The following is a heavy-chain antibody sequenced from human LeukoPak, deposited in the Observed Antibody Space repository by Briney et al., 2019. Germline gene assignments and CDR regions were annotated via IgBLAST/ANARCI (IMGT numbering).Heavy chain of an antibody. Sequence: GRSLRLSCVASGFNFRTYAMDWVRQAPGKGLEWVGDISYDGGYASYAAAVRDRFTISRDNSKNTLFLQINSLRPEDAAVYYCATESSLSNWGQGTPVTVSS. V-gene: IGHV3-30*04. CDR3: ATESSLSN. CDR2: ISYDGGYA. CDR1: GFNFRTYA. J-gene: IGHJ4*02.